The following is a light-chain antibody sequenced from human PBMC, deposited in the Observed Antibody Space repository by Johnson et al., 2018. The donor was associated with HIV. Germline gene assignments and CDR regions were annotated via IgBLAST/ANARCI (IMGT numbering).Light chain of an antibody. J-gene: IGLJ1*01. Sequence: QAVLTQPPSVSAAPGQKVTISCYGSSSNIGNNYVSWYQQIPGAVPKLLIYDNDKRPSGIPDRFSGSKSGTSATLGITGLQTGDEADYYCGTWDSSLSAEVFGTGTKVTVL. CDR3: GTWDSSLSAEV. CDR1: SSNIGNNY. V-gene: IGLV1-51*01. CDR2: DND.